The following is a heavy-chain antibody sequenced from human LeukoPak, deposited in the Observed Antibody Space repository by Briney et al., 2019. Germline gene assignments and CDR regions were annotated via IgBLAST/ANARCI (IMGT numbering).Heavy chain of an antibody. CDR1: GGSISSYY. V-gene: IGHV4-59*01. J-gene: IGHJ2*01. CDR2: INYSGST. D-gene: IGHD1-26*01. CDR3: ARGGGPPSRGYFDL. Sequence: KPSETLSLTCTVSGGSISSYYWSWIRQPPGKGLEWIGYINYSGSTNYNPSLKSRVTISVDTSKNQFSLKLSSVTAADTAVYYCARGGGPPSRGYFDLWGRGTLVTVSS.